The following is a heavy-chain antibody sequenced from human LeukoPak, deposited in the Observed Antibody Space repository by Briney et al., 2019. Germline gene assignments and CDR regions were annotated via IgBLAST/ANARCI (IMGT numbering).Heavy chain of an antibody. D-gene: IGHD6-13*01. CDR2: IYSRGST. CDR1: GDSISSYS. V-gene: IGHV4-4*07. J-gene: IGHJ4*02. CDR3: ARLINKPIAATGTGPFDH. Sequence: SETLSLTCTVSGDSISSYSWSWIRQPAGKGLEWIGRIYSRGSTKYNPSPKSRVTMSLDTSKKQFSLKLRSVTAADTAVYYCARLINKPIAATGTGPFDHWGQGTLVTVSS.